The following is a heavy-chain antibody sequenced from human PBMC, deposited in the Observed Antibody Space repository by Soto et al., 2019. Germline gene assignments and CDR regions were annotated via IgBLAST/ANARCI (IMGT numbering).Heavy chain of an antibody. CDR2: ITGNGDTP. CDR1: GFTFFNIA. CDR3: AKIDGYFDY. V-gene: IGHV3-23*01. Sequence: EVQVLQSGGGLVPPGGSLRLSCAGSGFTFFNIAMSWVRQVPGKGLGGVSAITGNGDTPYYADSVKGRFTISRDNSKITLYLQMNSLRAEDTAVYYCAKIDGYFDYWGQGTLVTVSS. D-gene: IGHD3-22*01. J-gene: IGHJ4*02.